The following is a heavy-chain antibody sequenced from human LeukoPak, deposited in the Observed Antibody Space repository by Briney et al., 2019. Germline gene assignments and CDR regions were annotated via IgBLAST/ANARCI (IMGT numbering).Heavy chain of an antibody. Sequence: AASVKVSCKASGGTFSSYAISWVRQAPGQGLEWMGGIIPIFGTANYAQKFQGRVTITADKSTSTAYMELSSLRSEDTAVYYCARACSGGPCLGVGYWGQGTLVTVSS. D-gene: IGHD2-15*01. CDR1: GGTFSSYA. V-gene: IGHV1-69*06. J-gene: IGHJ4*02. CDR3: ARACSGGPCLGVGY. CDR2: IIPIFGTA.